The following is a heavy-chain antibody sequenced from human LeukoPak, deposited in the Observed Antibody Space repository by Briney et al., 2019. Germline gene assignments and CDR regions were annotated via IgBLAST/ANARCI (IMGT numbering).Heavy chain of an antibody. CDR3: AKVGASGYTDYFDY. D-gene: IGHD3-10*01. Sequence: KPSGTLSLTCAVSGGSFTGSNWWSWVRQPPGKGLEWIGEIYHSGSTNYNPSLKSRVTISVDTSKNQFSLKLSSVTAADTAVYYCAKVGASGYTDYFDYWGQGTLVTVSP. CDR2: IYHSGST. J-gene: IGHJ4*02. CDR1: GGSFTGSNW. V-gene: IGHV4-4*02.